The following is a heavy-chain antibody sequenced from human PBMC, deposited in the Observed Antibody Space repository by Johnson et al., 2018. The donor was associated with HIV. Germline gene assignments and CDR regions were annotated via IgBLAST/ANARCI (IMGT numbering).Heavy chain of an antibody. V-gene: IGHV3-53*02. Sequence: VQLVETGGGLIQPGGSLRLSCSVSGFTVNTNFMSWVRQAPGKGLEWVSVLYRGGSPYYADSVKGRFAVSRDNSNNTFYLQMNSLRDEDTAVYYCARAPHDAFDVWGQGTMVTVSS. CDR2: LYRGGSP. J-gene: IGHJ3*01. CDR1: GFTVNTNF. CDR3: ARAPHDAFDV.